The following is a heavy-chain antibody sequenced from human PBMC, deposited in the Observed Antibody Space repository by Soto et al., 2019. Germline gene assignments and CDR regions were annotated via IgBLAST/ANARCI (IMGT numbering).Heavy chain of an antibody. V-gene: IGHV1-18*01. CDR2: ISGYNGNT. D-gene: IGHD3-10*01. J-gene: IGHJ6*02. CDR3: ARAGEVPYYYSGMDV. CDR1: GYTVTRSG. Sequence: QVQLMQSGGEVKKPGASVKVSCKASGYTVTRSGFSWVRQAPGQGLEWMGWISGYNGNTTYEQKFEARVIMTTDTSTSTAYMELRSLRSDDTAVYYCARAGEVPYYYSGMDVWGQGTTVIVSS.